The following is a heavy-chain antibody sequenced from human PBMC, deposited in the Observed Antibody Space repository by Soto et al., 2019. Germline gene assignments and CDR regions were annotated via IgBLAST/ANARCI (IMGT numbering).Heavy chain of an antibody. D-gene: IGHD2-8*02. CDR2: INPKKGAT. CDR1: GYRFIDFY. V-gene: IGHV1-2*02. Sequence: QVQLVQSGAEVKTPGASVKVSCKASGYRFIDFYLHWVRQAPGQGLEWMGWINPKKGATNYAQKFQGRVTITRDTSPNVAYMELSGLNSGDTAVYYCARDDTGANFGYWGQGAQVTVS. CDR3: ARDDTGANFGY. J-gene: IGHJ4*02.